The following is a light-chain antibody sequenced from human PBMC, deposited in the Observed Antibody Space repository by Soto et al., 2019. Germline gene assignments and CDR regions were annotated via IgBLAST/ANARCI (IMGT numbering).Light chain of an antibody. Sequence: SALTQPASVSGSPGQSIAISCTGTSRDVGSYNFVSWYQQYPGKNPKLMISEVSKRPSGVSTRFSGSKSGNTASLTISGLQAGDEADYYCCSYAGSNWVFGGGTKLTVL. CDR2: EVS. J-gene: IGLJ3*02. CDR1: SRDVGSYNF. CDR3: CSYAGSNWV. V-gene: IGLV2-23*02.